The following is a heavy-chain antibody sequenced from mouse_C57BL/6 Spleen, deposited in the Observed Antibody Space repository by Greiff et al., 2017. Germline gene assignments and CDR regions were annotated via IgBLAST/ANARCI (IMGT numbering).Heavy chain of an antibody. Sequence: DVHLVESGGGLVKPGGSLKLSCAASGFTFSDYGMHWVRQAPEKGLEWVAYISSGSSTIYYADTVKGRFTISRDNAKNTLFLQMTSLRSEDTAMYYCAYGNYYFDYWGQGTTLTVSS. CDR2: ISSGSSTI. CDR3: AYGNYYFDY. J-gene: IGHJ2*01. CDR1: GFTFSDYG. V-gene: IGHV5-17*01. D-gene: IGHD2-1*01.